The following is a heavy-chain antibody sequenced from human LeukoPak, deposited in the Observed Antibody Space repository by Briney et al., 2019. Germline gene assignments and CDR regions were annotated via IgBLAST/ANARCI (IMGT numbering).Heavy chain of an antibody. V-gene: IGHV3-30*04. CDR3: ARGSHSSGWYYGSYEYFQH. Sequence: GGSLRLSCAASGFTFSSYAMHWVRQAPGKGLEWVAVISYDGSNKYYADSVKGRFTISRDNSKNTLYLQMNSLRAEDTAVYYCARGSHSSGWYYGSYEYFQHWGQGTLVTVSS. D-gene: IGHD6-19*01. CDR1: GFTFSSYA. J-gene: IGHJ1*01. CDR2: ISYDGSNK.